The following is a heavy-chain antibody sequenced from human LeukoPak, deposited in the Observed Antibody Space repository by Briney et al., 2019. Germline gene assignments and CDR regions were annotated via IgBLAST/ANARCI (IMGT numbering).Heavy chain of an antibody. CDR2: IYYSGST. CDR3: ARLKGAPLYYYYGMDV. Sequence: SETLSLTCAVYGGSFSGYYWSWIRQPPGKGLEWIGYIYYSGSTNYNPSLKSRVTISVDTSKNQFSLKLSSVTAADTAVYYCARLKGAPLYYYYGMDVWGQGTTVTVSS. V-gene: IGHV4-59*08. D-gene: IGHD4/OR15-4a*01. CDR1: GGSFSGYY. J-gene: IGHJ6*02.